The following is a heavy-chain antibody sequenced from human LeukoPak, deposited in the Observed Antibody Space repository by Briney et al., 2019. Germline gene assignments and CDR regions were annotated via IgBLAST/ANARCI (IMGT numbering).Heavy chain of an antibody. Sequence: SETLSLTCTVSGGSVSSGSYYWSWIRQPPGKGLEWIGYVYYDGRPNYNPSLKSRVTISVDTSKNQFSLKLSSVTAADTAVYYCARALTTTHVGVWFDPWGQGTLVTVSS. CDR3: ARALTTTHVGVWFDP. V-gene: IGHV4-61*01. J-gene: IGHJ5*02. CDR1: GGSVSSGSYY. D-gene: IGHD1-1*01. CDR2: VYYDGRP.